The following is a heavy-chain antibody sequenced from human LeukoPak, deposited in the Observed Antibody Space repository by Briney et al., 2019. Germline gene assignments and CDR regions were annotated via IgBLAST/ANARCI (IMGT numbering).Heavy chain of an antibody. CDR1: GFTFSSYA. J-gene: IGHJ4*02. D-gene: IGHD3-10*01. CDR2: ISGSGGSI. CDR3: AKGVGGSGSYYKTFDY. V-gene: IGHV3-23*01. Sequence: GGSLRLSCGASGFTFSSYAMSWVRQAPGKGLEWVSGISGSGGSIYYADSVQGRVTSSRDNSKNTLYLQMNSLRAEDTAVYYCAKGVGGSGSYYKTFDYWGQGTLVTVSS.